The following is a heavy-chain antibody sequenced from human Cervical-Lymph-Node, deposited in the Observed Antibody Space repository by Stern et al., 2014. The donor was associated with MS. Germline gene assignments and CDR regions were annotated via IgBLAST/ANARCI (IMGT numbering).Heavy chain of an antibody. CDR3: ARDGDNDVYDI. CDR2: VSGYNGDT. CDR1: GYMFSGYG. J-gene: IGHJ3*02. V-gene: IGHV1-18*01. D-gene: IGHD4-17*01. Sequence: VQLVESGAEVKKLGASVKVSCKASGYMFSGYGIAWVRQAPRQGPEGMGWVSGYNGDTNYAQKFQGRVSMTTDRSTNTAYMELRSLTSDDTAVYYCARDGDNDVYDIWGQGTMVIVSS.